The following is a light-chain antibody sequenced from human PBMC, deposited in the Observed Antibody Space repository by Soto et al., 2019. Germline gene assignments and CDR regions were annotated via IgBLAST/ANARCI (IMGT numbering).Light chain of an antibody. CDR1: SSNIGSNY. CDR3: QAYDYSLTASV. J-gene: IGLJ3*02. CDR2: DDN. Sequence: QSVLTQPPSASGTPGQRVTISCSGSSSNIGSNYVYWYQQLPGTAPKLLVFDDNQRPSGVPDRFSDSKSGTSASLAISGLRSEDEADYYCQAYDYSLTASVFGGGTKLTVL. V-gene: IGLV1-47*02.